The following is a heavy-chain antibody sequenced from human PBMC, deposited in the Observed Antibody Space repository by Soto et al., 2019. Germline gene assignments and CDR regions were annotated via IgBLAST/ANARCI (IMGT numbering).Heavy chain of an antibody. V-gene: IGHV1-58*01. Sequence: QMQLVQSGPEVKQPGTSVKVSCKASGFTFTSSAVQWVRQARGQRLEWIGWIVVGSGNTNYAQKFQERVTITRDMSTSTAYMELSSLRSEDTAVYYCAAGTSSGSYSYYFDYWGQGTLVTVSS. D-gene: IGHD1-26*01. CDR2: IVVGSGNT. J-gene: IGHJ4*02. CDR1: GFTFTSSA. CDR3: AAGTSSGSYSYYFDY.